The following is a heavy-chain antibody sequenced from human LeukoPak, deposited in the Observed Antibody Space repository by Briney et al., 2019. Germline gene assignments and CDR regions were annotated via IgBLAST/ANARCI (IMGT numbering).Heavy chain of an antibody. Sequence: SETLSLTCAVSGHSISSTYYWGWIRQPPGKGLEWIGSIYRSGTTYYNPSLKSRVTISIDTSKNQFSLSLGSVTAADAAVYYCSAERAGTIIDYWGQGTLVTVSS. CDR2: IYRSGTT. D-gene: IGHD6-13*01. CDR3: SAERAGTIIDY. J-gene: IGHJ4*02. V-gene: IGHV4-38-2*01. CDR1: GHSISSTYY.